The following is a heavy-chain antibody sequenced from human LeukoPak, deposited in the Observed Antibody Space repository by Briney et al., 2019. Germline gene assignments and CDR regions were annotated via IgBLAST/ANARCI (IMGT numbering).Heavy chain of an antibody. V-gene: IGHV1-2*02. Sequence: ASVKVSCKASGYTFTGYFIYWVRQAPGQRLEWMGWINPKSGGTNYAQKFQGRVTMTRDTSVSTAYMGLSRLRSDDTAVYYCAREVAASIYYMDVWGKGTTVIVSS. CDR3: AREVAASIYYMDV. J-gene: IGHJ6*03. D-gene: IGHD6-19*01. CDR2: INPKSGGT. CDR1: GYTFTGYF.